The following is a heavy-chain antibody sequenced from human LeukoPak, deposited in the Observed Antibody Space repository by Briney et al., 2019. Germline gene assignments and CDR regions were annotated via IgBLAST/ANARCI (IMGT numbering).Heavy chain of an antibody. Sequence: GGSLRLSCLASKFTFNNYAMTWVRQAPGKGLEWVSSISGSGDNMDYADSVKGRFTISRDNSENTLYLQMNSLKTEDTAVYYCTARHSSGWFGAYWGQGTLVTVSS. CDR2: ISGSGDNM. CDR3: TARHSSGWFGAY. D-gene: IGHD6-19*01. CDR1: KFTFNNYA. V-gene: IGHV3-23*01. J-gene: IGHJ4*02.